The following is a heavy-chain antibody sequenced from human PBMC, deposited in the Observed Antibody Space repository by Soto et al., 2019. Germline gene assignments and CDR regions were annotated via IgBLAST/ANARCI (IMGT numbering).Heavy chain of an antibody. CDR3: ASPGIAVAGFDY. D-gene: IGHD6-19*01. J-gene: IGHJ4*02. CDR2: IIPIFGTA. V-gene: IGHV1-69*13. CDR1: GGTFSSYA. Sequence: SVKVSCKASGGTFSSYAISWVRQAPGQGLEWMGGIIPIFGTANYAQKFQGRVTITADESTSTAYMELSSLRSEDTAVYYCASPGIAVAGFDYWGQGTLVTVS.